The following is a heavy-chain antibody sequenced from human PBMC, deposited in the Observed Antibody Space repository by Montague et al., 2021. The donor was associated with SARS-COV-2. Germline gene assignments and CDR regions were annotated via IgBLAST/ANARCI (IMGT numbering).Heavy chain of an antibody. CDR3: AKQALTRYCTSTTCFGAAFDI. D-gene: IGHD2-2*01. CDR1: GVSISSYY. V-gene: IGHV4-59*08. Sequence: SETLSLTCTVSGVSISSYYWTWLRQPPGKGLEWIGFIYYSGSTNYNPSLKSRVTISVDTSKNQFSLKLSSVTAADTAVYYCAKQALTRYCTSTTCFGAAFDIWGQGTMVTVSS. CDR2: IYYSGST. J-gene: IGHJ3*02.